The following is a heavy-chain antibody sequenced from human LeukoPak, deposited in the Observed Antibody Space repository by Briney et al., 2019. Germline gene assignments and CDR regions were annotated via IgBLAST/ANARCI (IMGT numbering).Heavy chain of an antibody. V-gene: IGHV4-39*01. J-gene: IGHJ4*02. CDR1: GGSISTYY. CDR3: ARLPQYNWNYDY. Sequence: SETLSLTCTVSGGSISTYYWGCIRQPPGKGLEWIGSIYYSGSTYYNPSLKSRVTISVDTSKNQFSLKLSSVTAADTAVYYCARLPQYNWNYDYWGQGTLVTVSS. D-gene: IGHD1-7*01. CDR2: IYYSGST.